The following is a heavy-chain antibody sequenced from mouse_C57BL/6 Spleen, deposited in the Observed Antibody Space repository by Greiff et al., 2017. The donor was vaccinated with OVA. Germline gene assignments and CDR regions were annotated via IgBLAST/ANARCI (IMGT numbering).Heavy chain of an antibody. Sequence: EVQRVESGAELVKPGASVKLSCTASGFNIKDYYMHWVKQRTEQGLEWIGRIDPEDGETKYAPKFQGKATITADTSSHTAYLPLSSLTSEDTSVYYCARSGYGSSYRWYFDVWGTGTTVTVSS. CDR1: GFNIKDYY. D-gene: IGHD1-1*01. J-gene: IGHJ1*03. CDR3: ARSGYGSSYRWYFDV. V-gene: IGHV14-2*01. CDR2: IDPEDGET.